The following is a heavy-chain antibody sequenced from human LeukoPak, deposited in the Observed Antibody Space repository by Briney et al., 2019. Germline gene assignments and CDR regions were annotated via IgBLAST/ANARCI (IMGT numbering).Heavy chain of an antibody. J-gene: IGHJ4*02. D-gene: IGHD3-22*01. Sequence: GGSLRLSCAASGFTVNNNYMTWVRQAPGKGLEWVSVLYGNSVTYYADSVKGRFTISRDSSKNTLYLQMNSLRAEDTAVYYCARGITMTTVAPGYWGQGTLVTVSS. CDR1: GFTVNNNY. CDR3: ARGITMTTVAPGY. V-gene: IGHV3-53*01. CDR2: LYGNSVT.